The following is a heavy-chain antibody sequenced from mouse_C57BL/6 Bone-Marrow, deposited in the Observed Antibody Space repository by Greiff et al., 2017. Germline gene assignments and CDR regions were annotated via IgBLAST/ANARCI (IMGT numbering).Heavy chain of an antibody. CDR2: ISYDGSN. CDR3: AREEDYDSSSYWFAY. J-gene: IGHJ3*01. D-gene: IGHD1-1*01. Sequence: EVQLQESGPGLVKPSQSLSFTCSVTGYSINSGYYWNWIRQFPGNKLEWMGYISYDGSNNYNPSLKNRISITRDTSKNQFFLKLNSVTTEDTATYYCAREEDYDSSSYWFAYWGQGTLVTVSA. V-gene: IGHV3-6*01. CDR1: GYSINSGYY.